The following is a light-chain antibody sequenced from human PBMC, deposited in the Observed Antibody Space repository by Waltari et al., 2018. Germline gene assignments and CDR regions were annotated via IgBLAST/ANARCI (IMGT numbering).Light chain of an antibody. J-gene: IGKJ4*01. CDR1: HSVSSY. CDR2: DAS. CDR3: QQRSNWPPA. V-gene: IGKV3-11*01. Sequence: EIVLTHSPATLSLSPGDSAPLSCTASHSVSSYLAWYHQKPGQSPRLLIYDASNRATGIPARFSGSGSGTDFTLTISSLEPEDFAVYYCQQRSNWPPAFGGGTKVEIK.